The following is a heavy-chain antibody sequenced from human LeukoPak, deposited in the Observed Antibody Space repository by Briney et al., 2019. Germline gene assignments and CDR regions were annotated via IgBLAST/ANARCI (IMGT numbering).Heavy chain of an antibody. CDR2: VNPSGGST. CDR1: GYTFTSYL. D-gene: IGHD1-26*01. CDR3: AKEREGTYYFDY. Sequence: ASVKVSCKASGYTFTSYLIHWVRQAPGKGLEWVGRVNPSGGSTIYAQRFQGRVTMTRDTSTSTVYMELTSLRSEDTAVYYCAKEREGTYYFDYWGQGTLVTVSS. V-gene: IGHV1-46*01. J-gene: IGHJ4*02.